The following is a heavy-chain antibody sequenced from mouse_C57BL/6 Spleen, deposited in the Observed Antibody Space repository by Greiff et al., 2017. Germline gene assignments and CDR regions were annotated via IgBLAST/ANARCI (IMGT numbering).Heavy chain of an antibody. D-gene: IGHD2-1*01. V-gene: IGHV1-82*01. Sequence: QVQLQQSGPELVKPGASVKISCKASGYAFSSSWMNWVKQRPGQGLEWIGRIDPGDGDTNYTRKFKGKATMTADKSSSTAYMQLSSRTSKDSAVYFCFGNCGYYAMDYWGQGTSVTVSS. CDR1: GYAFSSSW. J-gene: IGHJ4*01. CDR3: FGNCGYYAMDY. CDR2: IDPGDGDT.